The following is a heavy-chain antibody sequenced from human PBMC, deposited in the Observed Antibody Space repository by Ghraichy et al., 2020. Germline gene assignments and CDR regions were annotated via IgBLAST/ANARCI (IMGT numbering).Heavy chain of an antibody. V-gene: IGHV1-46*01. CDR2: INPSGGST. CDR1: GYTFTSYY. CDR3: AREWSGREGIAVADINYYYYGMDV. D-gene: IGHD6-19*01. J-gene: IGHJ6*02. Sequence: ASVKVSCRASGYTFTSYYMHWVRQAPGQGLEWMGIINPSGGSTSYAQKFQGRVTMTRDTSTSTVYMELSSLRSEDTAVYYCAREWSGREGIAVADINYYYYGMDVWGQGTTVTVSS.